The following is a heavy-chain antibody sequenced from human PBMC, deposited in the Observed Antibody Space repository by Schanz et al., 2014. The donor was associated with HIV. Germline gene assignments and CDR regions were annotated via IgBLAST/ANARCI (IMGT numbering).Heavy chain of an antibody. V-gene: IGHV3-30*18. CDR3: AKSPIFGDVIFYGMDV. J-gene: IGHJ6*02. Sequence: QVQLVESGGGVVQPGRSLRLSCAASGFTFSSYGMHWVRQAPGKGLEWAAVIWYDGSYKYYADSVKGRFTISRDNSKNTLYLQMNSLRADDTAVYYCAKSPIFGDVIFYGMDVWGQGTTVTVSS. CDR2: IWYDGSYK. CDR1: GFTFSSYG. D-gene: IGHD3-3*02.